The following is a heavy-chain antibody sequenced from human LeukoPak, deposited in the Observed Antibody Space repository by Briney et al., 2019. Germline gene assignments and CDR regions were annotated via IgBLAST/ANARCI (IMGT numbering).Heavy chain of an antibody. V-gene: IGHV3-21*04. J-gene: IGHJ6*03. CDR2: ISSSSIYI. CDR3: AKAVSYYYYYMDV. CDR1: GFTFSRNS. Sequence: GGSLRLSCAASGFTFSRNSMNWVRQAPGKGLEWVSSISSSSIYIYYADSVKGRFTISRDNSKNTLFLQMNSLRADDTAVYYCAKAVSYYYYYMDVWGKGTTVTISS.